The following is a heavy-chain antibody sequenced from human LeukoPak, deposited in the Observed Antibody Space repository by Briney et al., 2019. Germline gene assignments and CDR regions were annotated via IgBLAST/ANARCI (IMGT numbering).Heavy chain of an antibody. CDR2: ISYDGSNK. V-gene: IGHV3-30-3*01. Sequence: GGSLRLSCAASGFTFSSYAMHWVRQAPGKGLEWVAVISYDGSNKYYADSVKGRFTISRDDSKNTLYLQMNSLRAEDTAVYYCARGRYDYGDYWGQGTLVTVSS. D-gene: IGHD3-9*01. J-gene: IGHJ4*02. CDR1: GFTFSSYA. CDR3: ARGRYDYGDY.